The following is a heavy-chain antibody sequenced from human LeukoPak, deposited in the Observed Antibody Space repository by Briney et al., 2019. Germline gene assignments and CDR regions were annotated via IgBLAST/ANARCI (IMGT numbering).Heavy chain of an antibody. Sequence: GGSLRLSCTASGFTFSSHDMHWVRQAPGKGLEWVAIISNDGSYKNYADSVKGRFTISRDNAKNSLYLQVNSLRAEDTAVYYCARPTIAAAGNFEYWGQGTLVTVSS. CDR3: ARPTIAAAGNFEY. D-gene: IGHD6-13*01. J-gene: IGHJ4*02. CDR2: ISNDGSYK. V-gene: IGHV3-30*03. CDR1: GFTFSSHD.